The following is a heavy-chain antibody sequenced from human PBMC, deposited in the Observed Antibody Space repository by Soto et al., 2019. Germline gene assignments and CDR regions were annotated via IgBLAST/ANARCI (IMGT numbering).Heavy chain of an antibody. Sequence: QVQLQESGPGLVKPSETLSLTCTVSGGSISSYYWSWIRQPPGKGLEWIGDIYYSGSTNYNPSLKSRVTISVDTSKNQFSLKLSSVTAADTAVYYWARDVFYGSGSYFDYWGQGTLVTVSS. CDR1: GGSISSYY. D-gene: IGHD3-10*01. V-gene: IGHV4-59*01. J-gene: IGHJ4*02. CDR2: IYYSGST. CDR3: ARDVFYGSGSYFDY.